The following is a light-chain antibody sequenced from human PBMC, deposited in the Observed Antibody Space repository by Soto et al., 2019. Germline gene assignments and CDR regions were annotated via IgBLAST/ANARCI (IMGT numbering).Light chain of an antibody. CDR2: DAS. V-gene: IGKV3-11*01. Sequence: PGERATLSCGASQSVSSNLAWYQQKPGQAPRLLIYDASNRATDIPARFSGSGSGTDFTLTISSLEPEDFAVYYCQQRSNWPLTFGGGTKVEIK. CDR3: QQRSNWPLT. J-gene: IGKJ4*01. CDR1: QSVSSN.